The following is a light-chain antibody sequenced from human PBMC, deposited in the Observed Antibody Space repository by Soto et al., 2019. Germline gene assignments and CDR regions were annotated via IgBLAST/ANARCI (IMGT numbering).Light chain of an antibody. J-gene: IGKJ5*01. Sequence: SPGTLSLSPGERATLSCRASQSVSSSYLAWYQQKPGQAPRLLIYGASSRATGIPDRVSGSGSGTDFTLTISRVEPEDFAVYYCQQYGSSPPITFGHGTRLEIK. V-gene: IGKV3-20*01. CDR1: QSVSSSY. CDR2: GAS. CDR3: QQYGSSPPIT.